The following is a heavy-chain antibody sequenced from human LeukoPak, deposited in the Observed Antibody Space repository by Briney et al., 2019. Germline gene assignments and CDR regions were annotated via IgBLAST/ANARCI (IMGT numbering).Heavy chain of an antibody. CDR3: ARQGHDFVWGSYRAGAFDI. Sequence: SETLSLTCAVSGGSISSYYWSWIRQPPGKGLEWIGCIFYSGSTNYNPSLKSRVTISVDTSKNQFSLKLSSVTAADTAVYYCARQGHDFVWGSYRAGAFDIWGQGTMVTVSS. CDR2: IFYSGST. CDR1: GGSISSYY. D-gene: IGHD3-16*02. V-gene: IGHV4-59*08. J-gene: IGHJ3*02.